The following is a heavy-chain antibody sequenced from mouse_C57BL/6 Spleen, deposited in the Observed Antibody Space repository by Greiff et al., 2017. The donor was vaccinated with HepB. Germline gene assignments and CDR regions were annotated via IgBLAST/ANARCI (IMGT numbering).Heavy chain of an antibody. CDR2: ISNLAYSI. CDR1: GFTFSDYG. CDR3: ARLLFYDGPYAMDY. V-gene: IGHV5-15*01. J-gene: IGHJ4*01. D-gene: IGHD2-3*01. Sequence: EVKLMESGGGLVQPGGSLKLSCAASGFTFSDYGMAWVRQAPRKGPEWVAFISNLAYSIYYADTVTGRFTISRENAKNTLYLEMSSLRSEDTAMYYCARLLFYDGPYAMDYWGQGTSVTVSS.